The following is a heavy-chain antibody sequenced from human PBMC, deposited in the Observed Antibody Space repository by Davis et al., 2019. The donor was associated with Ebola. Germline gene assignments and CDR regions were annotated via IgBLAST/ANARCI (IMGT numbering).Heavy chain of an antibody. CDR1: GYTFTSYG. Sequence: ASVTVSCKASGYTFTSYGISWVRQAPGQGLEWMGWISAYNGNTNYAQKLQGRVTMTTDTSTSTAYMELRSLRSDDTAVYYCARDPYYYDSSGPLGDAFDIWGQGTMVTVSS. V-gene: IGHV1-18*01. D-gene: IGHD3-22*01. J-gene: IGHJ3*02. CDR3: ARDPYYYDSSGPLGDAFDI. CDR2: ISAYNGNT.